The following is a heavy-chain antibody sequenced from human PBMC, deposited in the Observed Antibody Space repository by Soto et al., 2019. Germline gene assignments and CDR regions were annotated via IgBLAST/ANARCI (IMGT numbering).Heavy chain of an antibody. Sequence: QVQLQESGPGLVRPSQTLSLTCTVSGGSINSEDYHWTWIRQAPGKSLEWIGYIHYTGSIRYNPSLQSRVTMSVDTSNNLFSLNLSSVTAADTAVYFCVREDDGGDRDYYGLDVWGQGTTVTVSS. V-gene: IGHV4-30-4*01. CDR2: IHYTGSI. CDR1: GGSINSEDYH. CDR3: VREDDGGDRDYYGLDV. J-gene: IGHJ6*02. D-gene: IGHD2-21*02.